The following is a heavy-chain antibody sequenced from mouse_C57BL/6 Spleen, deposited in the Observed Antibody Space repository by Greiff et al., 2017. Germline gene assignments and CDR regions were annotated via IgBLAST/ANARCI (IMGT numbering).Heavy chain of an antibody. D-gene: IGHD1-1*01. Sequence: VQLQQSGAELARPGASVKLSCKASGYTFTSYGISWVKQRTGQGLEWIGEIYPRSGNTYYNEKFKGKATLTADKSSSTAYLELRSLTSQDAAVYSGARTPIYTVGDTRGMAYWGQGTLVTVSA. J-gene: IGHJ4*01. V-gene: IGHV1-81*01. CDR1: GYTFTSYG. CDR3: ARTPIYTVGDTRGMAY. CDR2: IYPRSGNT.